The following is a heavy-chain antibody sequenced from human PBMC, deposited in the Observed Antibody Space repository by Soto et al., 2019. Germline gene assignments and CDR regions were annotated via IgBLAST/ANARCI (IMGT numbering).Heavy chain of an antibody. CDR3: AREWRESSSEYWFDP. CDR1: GFTFSSYG. V-gene: IGHV3-33*01. J-gene: IGHJ5*02. D-gene: IGHD6-6*01. Sequence: GSLRLSCAASGFTFSSYGMHWVRQAPGKGLEWVAVIWYDGSNKYYADSVKGRFTISRDNSKNTLYLQMNSLRAEDTAVYYCAREWRESSSEYWFDPWGQGTLVTVSS. CDR2: IWYDGSNK.